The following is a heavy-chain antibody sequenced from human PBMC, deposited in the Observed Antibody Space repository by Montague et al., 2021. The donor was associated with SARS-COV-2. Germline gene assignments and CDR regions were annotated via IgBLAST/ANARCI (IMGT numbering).Heavy chain of an antibody. Sequence: SETRSLTCTVSGATISSDYWSWIRQSPGKGLEWIGYMSYSGSATYNPSLESRVAISRDTSKNQFSLTLIPATAADTAIYYCARTSDTSNFDSTGYYGAFDVWGQGTTVIVSS. CDR1: GATISSDY. D-gene: IGHD3-22*01. J-gene: IGHJ3*01. CDR3: ARTSDTSNFDSTGYYGAFDV. V-gene: IGHV4-59*01. CDR2: MSYSGSA.